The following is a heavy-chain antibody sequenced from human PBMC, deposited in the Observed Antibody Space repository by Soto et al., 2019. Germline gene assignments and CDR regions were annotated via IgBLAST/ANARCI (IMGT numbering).Heavy chain of an antibody. CDR2: ISTYNGDR. CDR1: GYTFTDSA. V-gene: IGHV1-3*04. Sequence: ASVKVSCKASGYTFTDSAVNWVRQAPGQRLEWMGWISTYNGDRKYAQKFQGRVTMTRDTSMTTAYMELSNLRSEDTAMYYCARGVDAGVDVWGQGTTVTVSS. CDR3: ARGVDAGVDV. J-gene: IGHJ6*02. D-gene: IGHD1-1*01.